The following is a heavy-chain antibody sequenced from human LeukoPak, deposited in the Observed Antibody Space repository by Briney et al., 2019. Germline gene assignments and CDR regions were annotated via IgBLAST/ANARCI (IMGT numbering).Heavy chain of an antibody. J-gene: IGHJ4*02. D-gene: IGHD3-22*01. Sequence: ASVKVSCKASGGTFSSYAIIWVRQAPGQGLEWMGGIIPIFGTANYAQKFQGRVTITTDESTSTAYMELSSLRSEDTAVYYCAAETYDSSGYQSLARDYWGQGTLVTVSS. CDR1: GGTFSSYA. CDR3: AAETYDSSGYQSLARDY. CDR2: IIPIFGTA. V-gene: IGHV1-69*05.